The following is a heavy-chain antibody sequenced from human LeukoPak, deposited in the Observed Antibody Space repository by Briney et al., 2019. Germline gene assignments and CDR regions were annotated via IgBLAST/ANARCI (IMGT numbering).Heavy chain of an antibody. CDR2: IYYSGST. CDR1: GGSISSYY. CDR3: ARNLRDSSGYYLGIFDY. Sequence: SETLSLTCIVSGGSISSYYWSWIRQPPGKGLDWIGYIYYSGSTNYNPSLKSRVTISVDTSKNQFSLKLSSVTAADTAVYYCARNLRDSSGYYLGIFDYWGQGTLVTVSS. D-gene: IGHD3-22*01. V-gene: IGHV4-59*01. J-gene: IGHJ4*02.